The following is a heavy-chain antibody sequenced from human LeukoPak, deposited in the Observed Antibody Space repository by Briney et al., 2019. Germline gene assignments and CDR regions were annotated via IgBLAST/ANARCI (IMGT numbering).Heavy chain of an antibody. CDR2: ISGSGGST. CDR3: AKDLSITLYYFDY. Sequence: PGGSLRLFCAASGFTFSSYALSWVRQAPGKGLEWVSAISGSGGSTYYADSVKGRFTISRDNSKNTLYLQMNSLRAEDTAVYYCAKDLSITLYYFDYWGQGTLVTVSS. V-gene: IGHV3-23*01. J-gene: IGHJ4*02. D-gene: IGHD3-10*01. CDR1: GFTFSSYA.